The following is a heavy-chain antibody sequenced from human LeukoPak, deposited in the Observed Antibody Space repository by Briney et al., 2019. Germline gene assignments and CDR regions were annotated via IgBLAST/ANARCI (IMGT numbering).Heavy chain of an antibody. Sequence: GGSLRLSCAASGFTFSSYAMSWVRQAPGKGLEWVSAIRGSGGSTYYEDSVKGWFTISRDNSKNRLYRQMNSLRPQETAVYYCAKDQRPIFGVVTPFDAFDIWGQATMVTVSS. CDR3: AKDQRPIFGVVTPFDAFDI. J-gene: IGHJ3*02. CDR1: GFTFSSYA. D-gene: IGHD3-3*01. CDR2: IRGSGGST. V-gene: IGHV3-23*01.